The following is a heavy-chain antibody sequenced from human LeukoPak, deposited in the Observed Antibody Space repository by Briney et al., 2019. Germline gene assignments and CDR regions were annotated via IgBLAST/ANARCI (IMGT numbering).Heavy chain of an antibody. CDR2: IYTSGGT. V-gene: IGHV4-4*07. CDR3: ARDSGTTGEVKFDP. J-gene: IGHJ5*02. CDR1: GGSIRSYY. Sequence: KPSETLSLTCTVSGGSIRSYYWSWIRQPAGKGLEWIGHIYTSGGTNYNPSLKSRVTMSVDTSKNQFSLKLSSVTAADTAVYYCARDSGTTGEVKFDPWGQGTLVTVSS. D-gene: IGHD3-10*01.